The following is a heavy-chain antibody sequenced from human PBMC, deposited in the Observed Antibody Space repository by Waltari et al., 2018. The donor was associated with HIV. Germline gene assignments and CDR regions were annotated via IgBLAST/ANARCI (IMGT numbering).Heavy chain of an antibody. J-gene: IGHJ4*02. CDR1: GYNFANYW. Sequence: EVQLVQSGAEVKKPGESLKISCKASGYNFANYWIGRVRQMPGKGLEWMGIIYPGDSDTRYSPSFQGHVTISADKSISTAYLQWNSLKASDTAMYYCATQKGGGNYNYFDYWGQGTLVTVSS. CDR3: ATQKGGGNYNYFDY. CDR2: IYPGDSDT. D-gene: IGHD1-26*01. V-gene: IGHV5-51*01.